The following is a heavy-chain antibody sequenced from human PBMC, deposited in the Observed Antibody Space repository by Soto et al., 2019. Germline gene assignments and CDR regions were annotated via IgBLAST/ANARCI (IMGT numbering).Heavy chain of an antibody. V-gene: IGHV3-23*01. D-gene: IGHD3-9*01. Sequence: GGSLRLSCAASGFSFSGYTINWVRQAQGKGLEWISGINGGGGTTYYADSVKGRFTISRDDSKNILYLQMNSPRAEDTAIYYCAKDRHPDGIWTFDYWGRGTLVTVSS. CDR1: GFSFSGYT. CDR2: INGGGGTT. J-gene: IGHJ4*02. CDR3: AKDRHPDGIWTFDY.